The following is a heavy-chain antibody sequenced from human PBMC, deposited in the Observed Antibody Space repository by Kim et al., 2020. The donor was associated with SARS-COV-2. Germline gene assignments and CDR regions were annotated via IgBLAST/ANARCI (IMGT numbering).Heavy chain of an antibody. J-gene: IGHJ6*01. CDR2: ISSSSTI. Sequence: GGSLRLSCAASGFTFSSYSMNWVRQAPGKGLEWVSYISSSSTIYYADSVKGRFTISRDNAKNSLYLQMNSLRAEDTAVYYCAREQLVDTAMVLFYYYYG. D-gene: IGHD5-18*01. V-gene: IGHV3-48*04. CDR3: AREQLVDTAMVLFYYYYG. CDR1: GFTFSSYS.